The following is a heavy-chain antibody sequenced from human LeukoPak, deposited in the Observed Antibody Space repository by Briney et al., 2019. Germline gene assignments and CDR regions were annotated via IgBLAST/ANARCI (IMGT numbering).Heavy chain of an antibody. Sequence: ASVKVSCKASGYTFTSYGISWVRQAPGQGLEWMGWISAYNGNTNYAQKLQGRVTMTTDTSTGTAYMELRSLRSEDTAVYYCARVAMEGGYYTGFTLDYWGQGTLVTVSS. CDR1: GYTFTSYG. J-gene: IGHJ4*02. CDR2: ISAYNGNT. CDR3: ARVAMEGGYYTGFTLDY. D-gene: IGHD3-3*01. V-gene: IGHV1-18*01.